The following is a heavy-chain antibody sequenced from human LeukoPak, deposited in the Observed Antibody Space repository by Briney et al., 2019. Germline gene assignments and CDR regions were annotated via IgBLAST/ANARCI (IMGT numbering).Heavy chain of an antibody. CDR1: GISFSDSY. V-gene: IGHV3-11*01. J-gene: IGHJ4*02. D-gene: IGHD2-8*01. CDR3: STDPRSLIY. CDR2: ISGSDSDI. Sequence: GGSLRLSCVVSGISFSDSYRTWLRQTPGKGLEWLAYISGSDSDICYADSVKGRFTISRDNAKNSVYLQMNSLRPEDTALYYCSTDPRSLIYWGQGTLVTVSS.